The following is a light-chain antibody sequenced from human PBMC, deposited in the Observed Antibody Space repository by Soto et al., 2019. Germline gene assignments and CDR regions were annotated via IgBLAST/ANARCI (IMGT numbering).Light chain of an antibody. V-gene: IGKV3-11*01. Sequence: EIVLTQSPSTLSLSPGERATLSCRAGQSISDYLAWYQQRPGQAPRLLIFDASNRANGVPDRFSGGGSGTDFTLIISSLEPEDFAVYYCQQRVNWPPTVGGGTKVEI. J-gene: IGKJ4*01. CDR3: QQRVNWPPT. CDR1: QSISDY. CDR2: DAS.